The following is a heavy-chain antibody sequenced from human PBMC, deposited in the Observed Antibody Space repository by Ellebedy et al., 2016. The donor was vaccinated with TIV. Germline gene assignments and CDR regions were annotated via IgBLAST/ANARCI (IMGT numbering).Heavy chain of an antibody. CDR2: ISAYNGNT. CDR3: ARDRIPLVTAIQWDWFDP. CDR1: GYTFTSYG. D-gene: IGHD2-21*02. J-gene: IGHJ5*02. V-gene: IGHV1-18*04. Sequence: ASVKVSXXASGYTFTSYGISWVRQAPGQGLEWMGWISAYNGNTNYAQKLQGRVTMTTDTSTSTAYMELRSLRSDDTAVYYCARDRIPLVTAIQWDWFDPWGQGTLVTVSS.